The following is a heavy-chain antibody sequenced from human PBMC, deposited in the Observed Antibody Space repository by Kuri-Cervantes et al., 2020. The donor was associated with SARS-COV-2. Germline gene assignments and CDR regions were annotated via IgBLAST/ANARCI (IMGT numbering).Heavy chain of an antibody. CDR3: ARGGSTRSLDY. D-gene: IGHD2-2*01. V-gene: IGHV4-38-2*02. Sequence: ESLKISCTVSGYSISSGYYWGWIRQPPGKGLEWIGSIYYSGSTYYNPSLKSRVTISVDTSKNQFSLKLSSVTAADTAVYYCARGGSTRSLDYWGQGTLVTVSS. CDR2: IYYSGST. CDR1: GYSISSGYY. J-gene: IGHJ4*02.